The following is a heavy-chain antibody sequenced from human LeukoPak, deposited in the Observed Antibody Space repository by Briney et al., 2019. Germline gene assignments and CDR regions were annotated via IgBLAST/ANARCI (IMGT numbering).Heavy chain of an antibody. D-gene: IGHD5-18*01. CDR3: AKDPNSVDTAMEHQVDY. V-gene: IGHV3-23*01. CDR1: GFTFSSYA. CDR2: ISGSGGST. J-gene: IGHJ4*02. Sequence: GGSLRLSCAASGFTFSSYAMSWVRQAPGKGLEWVSAISGSGGSTYYADSVKGRFTISRDNSKNTLYLQMNSLRAEDTAVYYCAKDPNSVDTAMEHQVDYWGQGTLVTVSS.